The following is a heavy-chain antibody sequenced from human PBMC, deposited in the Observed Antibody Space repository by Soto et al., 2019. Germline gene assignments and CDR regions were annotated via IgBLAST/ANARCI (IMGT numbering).Heavy chain of an antibody. CDR2: ISSSGSTI. J-gene: IGHJ6*03. Sequence: GGSLRLSCAASGFTFSDYYMSWIRQAPGKGLEWVSYISSSGSTIYYADSVKGRFTISRDNAKNLLYLQMNSLRAEDTAVYYCARVEYDFWSGYYYYMDVWGKGTTVTVSS. CDR3: ARVEYDFWSGYYYYMDV. CDR1: GFTFSDYY. D-gene: IGHD3-3*01. V-gene: IGHV3-11*01.